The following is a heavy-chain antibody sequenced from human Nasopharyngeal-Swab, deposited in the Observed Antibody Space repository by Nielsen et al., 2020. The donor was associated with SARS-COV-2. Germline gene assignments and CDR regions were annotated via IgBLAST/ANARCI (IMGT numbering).Heavy chain of an antibody. CDR1: GFTFSTFW. Sequence: GGSLRLSCAVSGFTFSTFWMTWVRQPPGKGLEWVANIKEDGSQKYYLDSVKGRFTISRDNAKNSLYLQMNSLRAEDTAIYFCARAVAGATDYWGQGTLVTVSS. V-gene: IGHV3-7*03. J-gene: IGHJ4*02. CDR3: ARAVAGATDY. D-gene: IGHD1-26*01. CDR2: IKEDGSQK.